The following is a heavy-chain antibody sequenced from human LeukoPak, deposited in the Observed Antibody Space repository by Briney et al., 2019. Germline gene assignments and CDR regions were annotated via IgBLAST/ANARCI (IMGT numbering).Heavy chain of an antibody. Sequence: GGSLRLSCAASGFTFTSYSMNWVRQAPGKGLEWVSYISSSSSTIYYADSVKGRFTISRDNSKNTLYLQMNSLRAEDTAVYYCAKDQDPIAAAGVDYWGQGTLVTVSS. CDR2: ISSSSSTI. D-gene: IGHD6-13*01. CDR1: GFTFTSYS. V-gene: IGHV3-48*01. CDR3: AKDQDPIAAAGVDY. J-gene: IGHJ4*02.